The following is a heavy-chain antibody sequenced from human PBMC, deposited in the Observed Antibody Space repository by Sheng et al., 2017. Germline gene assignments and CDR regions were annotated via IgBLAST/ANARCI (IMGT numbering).Heavy chain of an antibody. CDR3: ARGTTMVRGVSNWFDP. V-gene: IGHV1-69*04. J-gene: IGHJ5*02. Sequence: QVQLVQSGAEVKKPGSSVKVSCKASGGTFSSYAISWVRQAPGQGLEWMGGIIPILGIANYAQKFQGRVTITADKSTSTAYMELSSLRSEDTAVYYCARGTTMVRGVSNWFDPWGQGTLVTVSS. CDR2: IIPILGIA. CDR1: GGTFSSYA. D-gene: IGHD3-10*01.